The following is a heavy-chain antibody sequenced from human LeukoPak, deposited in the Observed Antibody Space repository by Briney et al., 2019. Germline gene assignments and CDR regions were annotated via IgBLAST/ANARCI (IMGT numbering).Heavy chain of an antibody. D-gene: IGHD5-12*01. CDR2: ISSSSSHT. CDR1: GFIFSDYY. CDR3: AKNIGYDYPSDY. V-gene: IGHV3-11*06. J-gene: IGHJ4*02. Sequence: GGSLRLSCAASGFIFSDYYMSWIRLAPGKGLEWVSDISSSSSHTNYADSVKGRFTISRDNAKNSLYLQMNSLKAEDTAVYYCAKNIGYDYPSDYWGQGTLVTVSS.